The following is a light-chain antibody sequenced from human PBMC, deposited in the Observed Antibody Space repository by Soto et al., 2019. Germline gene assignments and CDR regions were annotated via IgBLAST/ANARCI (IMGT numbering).Light chain of an antibody. CDR3: QQLNTYPFT. CDR1: QGISSY. J-gene: IGKJ4*01. CDR2: AAS. Sequence: DIQLTQSPSFLSASVGDRVTITCRASQGISSYLAWYQQKPGKAPKLLIYAASTLQSGVPSRFSGSESGTEFTPTISSLQPEDIATYYCQQLNTYPFTSGGGTKVEIK. V-gene: IGKV1-9*01.